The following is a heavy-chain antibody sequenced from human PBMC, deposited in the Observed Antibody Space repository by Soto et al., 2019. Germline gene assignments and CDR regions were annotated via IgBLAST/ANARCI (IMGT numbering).Heavy chain of an antibody. Sequence: GGSLRLSCAAPGFTFSSYGMHWVRQAPGKGLEWVAVIWYDGSNKYYADSVKGRFTISRDNSKNTLYLQMNSLRAEDTAVYYCARIDNAHSNYVSALDYWGQGTLVTVSS. CDR3: ARIDNAHSNYVSALDY. CDR2: IWYDGSNK. V-gene: IGHV3-33*01. D-gene: IGHD4-4*01. J-gene: IGHJ4*02. CDR1: GFTFSSYG.